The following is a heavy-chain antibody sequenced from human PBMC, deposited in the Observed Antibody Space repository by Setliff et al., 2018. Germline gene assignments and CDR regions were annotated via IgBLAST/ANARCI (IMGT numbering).Heavy chain of an antibody. V-gene: IGHV3-7*01. CDR1: GLSYINDW. D-gene: IGHD3-10*01. J-gene: IGHJ4*02. Sequence: PGGSLRLSCTASGLSYINDWVSWVRQAPGKGLEWLASINPHGSEKYYADSVKGRFTISRDNAKNSLSLQINNLRTEDTAVYYCFGAGTCSYWGQGTLVTVSS. CDR3: FGAGTCSY. CDR2: INPHGSEK.